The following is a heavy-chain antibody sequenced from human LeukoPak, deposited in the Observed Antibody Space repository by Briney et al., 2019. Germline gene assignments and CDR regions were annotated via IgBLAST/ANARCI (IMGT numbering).Heavy chain of an antibody. CDR1: GGSISSYY. CDR2: IYYSGST. V-gene: IGHV4-59*12. D-gene: IGHD6-19*01. J-gene: IGHJ5*02. Sequence: PSETLSLTCTVSGGSISSYYWSWIRQPPGKGLEWIGYIYYSGSTNYNPSLKSRVTISVDTSKNQFSLKLSSVTAADTAVYYCARRYHSSGWYNWFDPWGQGTLVTVSS. CDR3: ARRYHSSGWYNWFDP.